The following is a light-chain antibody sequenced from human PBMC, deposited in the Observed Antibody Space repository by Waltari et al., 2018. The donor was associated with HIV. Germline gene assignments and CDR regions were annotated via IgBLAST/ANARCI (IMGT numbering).Light chain of an antibody. CDR2: SAS. Sequence: EILMTQSPDTLSVSPGDTATLSCRASQGVNIKLAWYQQKPGHAPRLLIYSASTRATGIPARFSGNGSGTEFTLTITSLQSEDFTIYDCQQYNNWPYTFGQGTKLEI. V-gene: IGKV3-15*01. CDR3: QQYNNWPYT. CDR1: QGVNIK. J-gene: IGKJ2*01.